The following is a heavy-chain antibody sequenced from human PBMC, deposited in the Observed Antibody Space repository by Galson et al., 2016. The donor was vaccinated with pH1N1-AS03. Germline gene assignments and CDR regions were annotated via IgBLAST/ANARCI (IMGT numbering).Heavy chain of an antibody. V-gene: IGHV3-13*01. D-gene: IGHD3-3*01. J-gene: IGHJ3*01. CDR3: ARESFANAVAASDL. CDR1: GFTFSSYE. Sequence: SLRLSCAASGFTFSSYEMHWVRQSTGKGLEWVSAIGVAGDTFYTDSVKGRFTISRENAKNYFYLQMNTLRAGATSVYFCARESFANAVAASDLWGRGTMVTVSS. CDR2: IGVAGDT.